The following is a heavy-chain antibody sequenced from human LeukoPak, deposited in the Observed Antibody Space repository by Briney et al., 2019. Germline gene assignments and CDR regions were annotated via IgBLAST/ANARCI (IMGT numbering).Heavy chain of an antibody. D-gene: IGHD3-22*01. Sequence: QAGGSLRLSCAASGFTFSSYSMNWVRQAPGKGLEWVSYSSSSSSTIYYADSVKGRFTISRDNAKNSLYLQMNSLRAEDTAVYYCAKDSSGYRGVNYFDYWGQGTLVTVSS. CDR1: GFTFSSYS. V-gene: IGHV3-48*01. J-gene: IGHJ4*02. CDR2: SSSSSSTI. CDR3: AKDSSGYRGVNYFDY.